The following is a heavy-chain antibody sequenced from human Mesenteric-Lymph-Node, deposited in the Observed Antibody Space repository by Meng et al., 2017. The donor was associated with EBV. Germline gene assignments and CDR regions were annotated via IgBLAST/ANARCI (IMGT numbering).Heavy chain of an antibody. CDR3: ARGRRDYDSGSYPDFDY. V-gene: IGHV1-18*01. CDR2: ISTYNGNT. Sequence: QVHLVQFAVEVKKPGAPVTGSCKASGYTFTSYGISWVRQAPGQGLEWMGWISTYNGNTNYAQKVQGRVTMTRETSTSTAYMELRSLRSDDTAVYYCARGRRDYDSGSYPDFDYWGQGTLVTISS. CDR1: GYTFTSYG. J-gene: IGHJ4*02. D-gene: IGHD3-10*01.